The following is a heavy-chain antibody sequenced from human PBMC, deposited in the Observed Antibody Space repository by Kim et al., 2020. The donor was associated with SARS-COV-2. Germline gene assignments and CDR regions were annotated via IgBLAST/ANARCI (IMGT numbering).Heavy chain of an antibody. V-gene: IGHV4-31*03. CDR2: IFYSGST. CDR1: GGSISSGGYY. D-gene: IGHD3-16*02. J-gene: IGHJ5*02. CDR3: SSGTFYDYVWGSYRHIGFDP. Sequence: SETLSLTCTVSGGSISSGGYYWSWIRQHPGKGLEWIGYIFYSGSTYYNPSLKIRVTISVDTSKNQFSLKLSFVTAAETAVYYWSSGTFYDYVWGSYRHIGFDPWGQGTLATVSS.